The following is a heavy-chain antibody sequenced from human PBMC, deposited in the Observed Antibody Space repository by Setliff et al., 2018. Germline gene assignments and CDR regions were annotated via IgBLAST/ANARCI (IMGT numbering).Heavy chain of an antibody. CDR1: GLSLSSTTYY. D-gene: IGHD3-10*01. Sequence: SETLSLTCTVSGLSLSSTTYYWSWIRQPPGKGLEWIGEISHSGSTNYNPSLKSRVTMSVDTSKNQFSLNLNSVTAADTAVYYCARDNRARHYMDVWGKGTTVTVLL. CDR2: ISHSGST. J-gene: IGHJ6*03. CDR3: ARDNRARHYMDV. V-gene: IGHV4-39*07.